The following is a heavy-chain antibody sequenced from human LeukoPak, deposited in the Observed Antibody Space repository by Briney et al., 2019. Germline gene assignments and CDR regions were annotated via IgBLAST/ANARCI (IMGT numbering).Heavy chain of an antibody. CDR2: GLYTGNT. J-gene: IGHJ4*02. CDR3: AREHRSSKYFDS. V-gene: IGHV4-39*02. CDR1: GGSISGSSYY. Sequence: MPSETLSLTCTVSGGSISGSSYYWGWIRQPPGKGLEWIGSGLYTGNTYSNPSLRSRVTISVDTSKNEFSLKMNSVTAADTAVYYCAREHRSSKYFDSWGQGALMIVSS. D-gene: IGHD6-6*01.